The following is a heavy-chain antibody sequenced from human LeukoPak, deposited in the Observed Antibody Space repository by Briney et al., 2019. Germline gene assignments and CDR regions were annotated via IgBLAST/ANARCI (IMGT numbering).Heavy chain of an antibody. D-gene: IGHD3-10*01. CDR3: ARDRDYGSGIFDY. Sequence: ASVKVSCKASGYTFIGYYMHWVRQAPGQGLEWMGWINPNSGGTNYAQKFQGGVTMTRDTSISTAYMELNRLRSDDTAVYYCARDRDYGSGIFDYWGQGTLVTVSS. J-gene: IGHJ4*02. CDR1: GYTFIGYY. CDR2: INPNSGGT. V-gene: IGHV1-2*02.